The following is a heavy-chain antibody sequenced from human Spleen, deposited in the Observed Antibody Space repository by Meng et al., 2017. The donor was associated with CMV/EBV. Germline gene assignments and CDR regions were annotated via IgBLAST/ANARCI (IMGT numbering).Heavy chain of an antibody. CDR2: ISAYNGNT. D-gene: IGHD6-13*01. Sequence: ASVKVSCKASGYSFTSYSISWVRQAPGQGLEWMGWISAYNGNTGYAQKFQGRVTMTRDTSKSTAYLELSSLRSEDTAVYYCARSKTSGSWLQDYWGQGTLVTVSS. CDR3: ARSKTSGSWLQDY. J-gene: IGHJ4*02. V-gene: IGHV1-18*01. CDR1: GYSFTSYS.